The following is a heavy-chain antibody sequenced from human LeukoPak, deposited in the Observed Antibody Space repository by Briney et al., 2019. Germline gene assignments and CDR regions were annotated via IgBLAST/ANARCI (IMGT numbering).Heavy chain of an antibody. Sequence: PSETLSFTCTVSGGSISSGTYYWSWIRQPAGKGLEWIGHIYTTGSTDYNPALKTRVTISVDTSKNQFSLKLSSVTAADTAVYYCARVHGKNWFDPWGQGTLVTVSS. J-gene: IGHJ5*02. D-gene: IGHD1-26*01. CDR1: GGSISSGTYY. V-gene: IGHV4-61*09. CDR3: ARVHGKNWFDP. CDR2: IYTTGST.